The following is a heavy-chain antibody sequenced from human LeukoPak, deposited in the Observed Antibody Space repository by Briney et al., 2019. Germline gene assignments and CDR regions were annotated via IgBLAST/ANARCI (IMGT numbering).Heavy chain of an antibody. V-gene: IGHV3-7*01. CDR2: INQDESTK. CDR3: AELGITMIGGV. D-gene: IGHD3-10*02. J-gene: IGHJ6*04. Sequence: GGSLRLSCAASGFIFSRYWMSWVRQAPGKGLEWVASINQDESTKFYVDSVRGRFTISRGNAENSLFLQMNSLRAEDTAVYYCAELGITMIGGVWGKGTTVTISS. CDR1: GFIFSRYW.